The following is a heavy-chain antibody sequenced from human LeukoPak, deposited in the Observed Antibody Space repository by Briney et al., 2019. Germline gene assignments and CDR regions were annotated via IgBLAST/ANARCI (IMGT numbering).Heavy chain of an antibody. CDR3: AKNFAGVATASLDY. D-gene: IGHD6-13*01. V-gene: IGHV3-23*01. J-gene: IGHJ4*02. CDR2: ISGSGAIT. CDR1: GFTFSTYG. Sequence: GGSLRLSCAASGFTFSTYGMSWVRQAPGKGLEWVSAISGSGAITYYADSVKDRFTISRDNSKYTLSLHMNSLRAEDTAVYYCAKNFAGVATASLDYWGQGTLVTVSS.